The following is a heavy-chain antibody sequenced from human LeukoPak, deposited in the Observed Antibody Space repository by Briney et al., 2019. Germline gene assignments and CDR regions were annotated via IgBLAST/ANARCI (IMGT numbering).Heavy chain of an antibody. Sequence: GGSLRLSCAASGFTFSSYSMNWVRQAPGKGLEWVSSTSSSSSYIYYADSVKGRFTISRDNAKNSLYLQMNSLRAEDTAVYYCARDLGQWLVTYYYYGMDVWGQGTTVTVSS. V-gene: IGHV3-21*01. J-gene: IGHJ6*02. CDR2: TSSSSSYI. CDR3: ARDLGQWLVTYYYYGMDV. CDR1: GFTFSSYS. D-gene: IGHD6-19*01.